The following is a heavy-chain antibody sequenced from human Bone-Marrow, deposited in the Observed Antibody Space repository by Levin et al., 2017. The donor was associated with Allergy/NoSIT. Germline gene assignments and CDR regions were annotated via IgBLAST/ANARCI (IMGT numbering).Heavy chain of an antibody. CDR1: GFTFSDYA. Sequence: SCAASGFTFSDYAFHWVRQAPGKGLEWVAVISFDGNNKYYADSVKGRFVISRDDSKDTLYLQVNSLTPEDTAVYFCARGVAWLPTDFDFWGQGTLVTVSS. V-gene: IGHV3-30*09. CDR2: ISFDGNNK. D-gene: IGHD6-19*01. J-gene: IGHJ4*02. CDR3: ARGVAWLPTDFDF.